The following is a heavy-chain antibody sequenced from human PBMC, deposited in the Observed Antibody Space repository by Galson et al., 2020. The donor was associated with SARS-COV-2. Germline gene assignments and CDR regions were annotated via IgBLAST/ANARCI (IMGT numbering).Heavy chain of an antibody. CDR1: GGSISSGGYY. V-gene: IGHV4-31*03. CDR3: ARIISVGIFGVVNWFDP. D-gene: IGHD3-3*01. J-gene: IGHJ5*02. Sequence: ETSETLSLTCTVSGGSISSGGYYWSWIRQHPGKGREWIGYIYYSGSTYYNPSPKSRVTISVDTSKNQFSLKLSSVTAADTAVYYCARIISVGIFGVVNWFDPWGQGTLVTVSS. CDR2: IYYSGST.